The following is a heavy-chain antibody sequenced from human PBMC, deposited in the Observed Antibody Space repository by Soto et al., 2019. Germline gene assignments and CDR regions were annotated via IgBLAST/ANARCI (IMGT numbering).Heavy chain of an antibody. V-gene: IGHV1-3*01. CDR1: GYTFTSYA. CDR3: ASPYINYALIDYYNNGIDV. CDR2: IKAGNGNT. D-gene: IGHD4-4*01. J-gene: IGHJ6*02. Sequence: QVQLVQSGAEVMKPGASVKDACEASGYTFTSYAMHWVRQALGQRREWMGWIKAGNGNTKYSQNIQGRVTITRDTFATTDSMELRSLRSEDTAVYQCASPYINYALIDYYNNGIDVWREGATRTVS.